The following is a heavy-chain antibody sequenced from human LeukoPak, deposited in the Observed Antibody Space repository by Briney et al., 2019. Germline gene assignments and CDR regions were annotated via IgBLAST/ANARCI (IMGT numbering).Heavy chain of an antibody. Sequence: GGSLRLSCAASGFTFSSYAMSWARQAPGKGLEWVSAISGSGGSTYYADSVKGRFTISRDNSKNTLYLQMNSLRAEDTAVYYCARPSGELSPWGAFDIWGQGTMVTVSS. J-gene: IGHJ3*02. V-gene: IGHV3-23*01. D-gene: IGHD3-16*02. CDR3: ARPSGELSPWGAFDI. CDR1: GFTFSSYA. CDR2: ISGSGGST.